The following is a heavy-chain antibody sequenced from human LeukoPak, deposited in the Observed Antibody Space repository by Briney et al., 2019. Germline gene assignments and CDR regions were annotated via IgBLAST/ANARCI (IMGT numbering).Heavy chain of an antibody. J-gene: IGHJ4*02. Sequence: SVKVSCKASGGTFSSYAISWVRQAPGQGLEWMGGIIPIFGTANYAQKLQGRVTMTTDTSTSTAYMELSRLRSDDTAVYYCARETYYYDSSGYYSGYYFDYWGQGTLVTVSS. V-gene: IGHV1-69*05. CDR3: ARETYYYDSSGYYSGYYFDY. CDR2: IIPIFGTA. D-gene: IGHD3-22*01. CDR1: GGTFSSYA.